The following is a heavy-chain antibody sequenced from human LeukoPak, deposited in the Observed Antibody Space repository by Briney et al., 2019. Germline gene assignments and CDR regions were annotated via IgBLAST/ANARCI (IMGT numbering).Heavy chain of an antibody. D-gene: IGHD6-13*01. V-gene: IGHV1-18*01. CDR1: GYTFTSYG. CDR3: ARVMNVAAAGNDYYYYGMDV. CDR2: ISAYNGNT. Sequence: ASVKVSCKASGYTFTSYGISWVRQAPGQGLEWMGWISAYNGNTNYAQMLQGRVTMTTDTSTSTAYMELRSLRSDDTAVYYCARVMNVAAAGNDYYYYGMDVWGQGTTVTVSS. J-gene: IGHJ6*02.